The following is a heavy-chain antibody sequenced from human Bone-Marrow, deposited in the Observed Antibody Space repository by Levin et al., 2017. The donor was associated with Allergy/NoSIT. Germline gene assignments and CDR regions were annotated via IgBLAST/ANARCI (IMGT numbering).Heavy chain of an antibody. Sequence: GGSLRLSCAASGFTFNDYTMHWVRQAPQRGLEWVSLISWDASTTYYADSERGRFTISRDNSKNALYLQMNSLTTEDTALYYCAKDLSPRIAVTGNIEYWGQGTLVTVSS. CDR1: GFTFNDYT. V-gene: IGHV3-43*01. D-gene: IGHD6-19*01. CDR2: ISWDASTT. CDR3: AKDLSPRIAVTGNIEY. J-gene: IGHJ4*02.